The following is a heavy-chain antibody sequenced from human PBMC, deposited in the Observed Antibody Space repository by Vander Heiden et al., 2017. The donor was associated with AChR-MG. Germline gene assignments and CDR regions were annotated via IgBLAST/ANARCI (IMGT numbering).Heavy chain of an antibody. Sequence: EVQLVESGGGLVKPGGSLRLSCAASGFTFSSYSMSWVRQAPGKGLEWVSSISSTSSYIHYADSVEGQFTISRDNAKNSLYLQMNSLRAEDTAVYYCARYRGSSSSLYYFDYWGQGTLVTVSS. D-gene: IGHD6-6*01. J-gene: IGHJ4*02. V-gene: IGHV3-21*01. CDR2: ISSTSSYI. CDR3: ARYRGSSSSLYYFDY. CDR1: GFTFSSYS.